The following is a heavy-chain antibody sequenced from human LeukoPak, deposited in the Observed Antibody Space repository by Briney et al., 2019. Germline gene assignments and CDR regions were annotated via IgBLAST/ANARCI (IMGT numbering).Heavy chain of an antibody. Sequence: PGGSLRLSCAASGFTFSSYAMNWVRQAPGKGLEWVAFIRYDGSNKYYADSVKGRFTISRDNSKNTLYLQMNSLRAEDTAVYYCAKVMATVTTPFDYWGQGPLVTVSS. J-gene: IGHJ4*02. V-gene: IGHV3-30*02. CDR1: GFTFSSYA. CDR2: IRYDGSNK. D-gene: IGHD4-17*01. CDR3: AKVMATVTTPFDY.